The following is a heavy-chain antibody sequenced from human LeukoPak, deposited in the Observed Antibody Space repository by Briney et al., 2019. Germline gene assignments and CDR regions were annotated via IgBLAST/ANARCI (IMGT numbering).Heavy chain of an antibody. CDR2: INQGGSDK. CDR1: EFTFSNSW. Sequence: PGGSLRLSCAASEFTFSNSWMTWVRQAPGRGLEWVANINQGGSDKYYVDSVKGRFTISRDNAKSSLYLLMNSLRAEDTAVYYCARGHYDMDVWGQGTTVTVSS. J-gene: IGHJ6*02. CDR3: ARGHYDMDV. V-gene: IGHV3-7*05.